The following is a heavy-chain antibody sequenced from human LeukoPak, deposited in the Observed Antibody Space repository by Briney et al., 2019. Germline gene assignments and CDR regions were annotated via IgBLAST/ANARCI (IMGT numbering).Heavy chain of an antibody. J-gene: IGHJ4*02. CDR3: YWIAARPGAVVDY. D-gene: IGHD6-6*01. CDR2: ISSSGSTI. Sequence: GGSVRLSCAASGFTFSSYEMNWVRQAPGKGLEWVSYISSSGSTIYYADSVKGRFTISRDNAKNSLYLQMNSLRAEDTAGYYCYWIAARPGAVVDYWGQGTLVTVSS. V-gene: IGHV3-48*03. CDR1: GFTFSSYE.